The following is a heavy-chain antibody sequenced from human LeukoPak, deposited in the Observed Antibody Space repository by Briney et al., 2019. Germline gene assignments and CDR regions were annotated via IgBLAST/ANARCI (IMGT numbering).Heavy chain of an antibody. D-gene: IGHD6-19*01. CDR3: ARGAGTLTPPDY. V-gene: IGHV1-2*06. J-gene: IGHJ4*02. CDR2: INPNSGAT. Sequence: ASVKVSCKASGYTFTGYYIHWVRQAPGQGLEWMGRINPNSGATNYAQKFQGRVTMTRDTPISTAYMELSRLRSDDTAVYYCARGAGTLTPPDYWGQGTLVTVSS. CDR1: GYTFTGYY.